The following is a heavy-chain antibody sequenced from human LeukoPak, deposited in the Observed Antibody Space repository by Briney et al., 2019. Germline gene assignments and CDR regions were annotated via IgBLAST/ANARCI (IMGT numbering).Heavy chain of an antibody. V-gene: IGHV3-7*01. D-gene: IGHD3-10*01. CDR2: IRPDGSER. Sequence: QPGGSLRLSCAASGFTFSTHWMSWVRQAPGKGLEWVANIRPDGSERYYVDSVKGRLTISRDNAKNSLYLQMNSLRGEDTAVYYCALGSGESLNWYFDLWGRGTLVTVSS. CDR3: ALGSGESLNWYFDL. CDR1: GFTFSTHW. J-gene: IGHJ2*01.